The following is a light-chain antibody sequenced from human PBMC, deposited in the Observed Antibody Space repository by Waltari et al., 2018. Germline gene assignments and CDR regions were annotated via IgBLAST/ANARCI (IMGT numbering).Light chain of an antibody. V-gene: IGKV1-5*01. CDR2: DAS. CDR3: QQYNSPRT. CDR1: QSISSW. Sequence: DIQMTQSPSTLSASVGDRVTITCRASQSISSWLAWYQQKPGIAPKLLIYDASSLESGVPSRFSGSGSGTEFTLTISSLQPDDFATYYCQQYNSPRTFGQGTKVEIK. J-gene: IGKJ1*01.